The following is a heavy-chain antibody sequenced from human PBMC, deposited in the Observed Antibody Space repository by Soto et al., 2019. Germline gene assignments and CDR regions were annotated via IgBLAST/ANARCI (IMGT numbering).Heavy chain of an antibody. D-gene: IGHD2-15*01. V-gene: IGHV3-21*01. CDR3: AGYCSGGSCYSESDY. CDR1: GSTFSSYS. J-gene: IGHJ4*02. CDR2: ISSSISSI. Sequence: PGGSLRLSCAASGSTFSSYSMNWVRLAPGKGLEWVSSISSSISSIYYADSVKGRFTISRDNAKNSLYLQMNSLRAEDSAVYYCAGYCSGGSCYSESDYWGQGTLVTVSS.